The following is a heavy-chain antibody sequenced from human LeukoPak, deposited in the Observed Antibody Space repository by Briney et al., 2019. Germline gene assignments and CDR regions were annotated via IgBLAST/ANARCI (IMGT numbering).Heavy chain of an antibody. CDR3: AKGVVAATNAAYYGMDV. CDR2: ISYDESDK. V-gene: IGHV3-30*18. J-gene: IGHJ6*02. CDR1: GFTFSNYG. Sequence: PGRSLRLSCAASGFTFSNYGMHWVRQAPGKGLEWVGVISYDESDKYYADSVKGRFTISRDNSKNTLYLQMNSLRPEDTAVYYCAKGVVAATNAAYYGMDVWGQGTTVTVSS. D-gene: IGHD2-15*01.